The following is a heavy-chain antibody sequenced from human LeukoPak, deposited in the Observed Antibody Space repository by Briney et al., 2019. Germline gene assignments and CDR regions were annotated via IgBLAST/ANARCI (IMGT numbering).Heavy chain of an antibody. CDR2: INHSGST. CDR1: GGSFGGYY. V-gene: IGHV4-34*01. Sequence: SETLSLTCAVYGGSFGGYYWSWIRQPPGKGLEWIGEINHSGSTNYNPSLKSRVTISVDTSKNQFSLKLSSVTAADTAVYYCARVGPIAAAGSFDYWGQGTLVTVSS. CDR3: ARVGPIAAAGSFDY. D-gene: IGHD6-13*01. J-gene: IGHJ4*02.